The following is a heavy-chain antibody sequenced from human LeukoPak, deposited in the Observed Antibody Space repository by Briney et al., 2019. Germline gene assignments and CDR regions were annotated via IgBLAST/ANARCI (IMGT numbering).Heavy chain of an antibody. D-gene: IGHD2-15*01. J-gene: IGHJ3*02. Sequence: PSETLSLTCAVYGGSFSGYYWSWIRQPPGKGLEWIGEINHSGSTNYNPSLKSRVTISVDTSKNQFSLKLSSVTAADTAVYYCARVDDVAVASDIWGQGTMVTVSS. CDR1: GGSFSGYY. CDR3: ARVDDVAVASDI. V-gene: IGHV4-34*01. CDR2: INHSGST.